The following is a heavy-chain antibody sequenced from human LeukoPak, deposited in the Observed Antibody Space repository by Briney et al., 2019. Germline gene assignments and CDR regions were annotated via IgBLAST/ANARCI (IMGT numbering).Heavy chain of an antibody. J-gene: IGHJ6*02. CDR2: INHSGST. CDR3: ARSSSSWYWYGWLVHGMDV. V-gene: IGHV4-34*01. D-gene: IGHD6-13*01. Sequence: PSETLSLTCAVYGGSFSGYYWSWIRQPPGKGLEWIGEINHSGSTNYNPSLKSRVTISVDTSKNQFSLKLSSVTAEDTAVYYCARSSSSWYWYGWLVHGMDVWGQGTTVTVSS. CDR1: GGSFSGYY.